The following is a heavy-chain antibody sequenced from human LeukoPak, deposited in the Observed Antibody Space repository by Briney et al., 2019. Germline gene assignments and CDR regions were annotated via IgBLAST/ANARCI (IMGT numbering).Heavy chain of an antibody. CDR1: TGSINNYY. J-gene: IGHJ4*02. CDR2: IHSSGTT. CDR3: ARHATIFSRRGIDY. D-gene: IGHD3-9*01. V-gene: IGHV4-59*08. Sequence: PSETLSLTCTVSTGSINNYYWSWIRQTPGKRLEWIGYIHSSGTTNYNPSLKSRVTISLDTSKNQFSLKVYSATVADTAVYYCARHATIFSRRGIDYWGQGTLVTVSS.